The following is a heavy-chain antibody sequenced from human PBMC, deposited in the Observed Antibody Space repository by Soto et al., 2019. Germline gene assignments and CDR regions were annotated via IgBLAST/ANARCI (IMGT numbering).Heavy chain of an antibody. CDR1: GFTFTTYA. CDR2: IDDSGVGT. J-gene: IGHJ6*02. Sequence: EVQLLESGGGLVQPGGSLRLSCAASGFTFTTYAMTWARQAPGKGLEWVSGIDDSGVGTYYADSVKGRFTNSRDNSKNMLFLQMGSLRAEDTAVYYCVKGQSSTWSQTGGMDVWGQGTTVTVSS. D-gene: IGHD1-26*01. CDR3: VKGQSSTWSQTGGMDV. V-gene: IGHV3-23*01.